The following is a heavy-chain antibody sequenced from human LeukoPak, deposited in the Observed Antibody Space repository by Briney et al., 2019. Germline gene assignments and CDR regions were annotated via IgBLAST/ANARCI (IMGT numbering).Heavy chain of an antibody. CDR1: GGSIRSNYY. CDR2: IYYSRNS. V-gene: IGHV4-39*07. Sequence: SETLSLTCTVSGGSIRSNYYWGWIRQPPGKGLEWIGSIYYSRNSYYNPSLKSRVTMSIDTSKNQFSLKVNSVTAADTAVYYCAREDTGYAQFDYWGQGTLVTVSS. D-gene: IGHD5-12*01. CDR3: AREDTGYAQFDY. J-gene: IGHJ4*02.